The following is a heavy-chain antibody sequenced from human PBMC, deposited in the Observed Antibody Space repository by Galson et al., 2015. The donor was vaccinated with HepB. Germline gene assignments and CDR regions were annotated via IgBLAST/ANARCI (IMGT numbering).Heavy chain of an antibody. V-gene: IGHV1-18*01. D-gene: IGHD2-8*02. CDR3: ARGALVAVVNANLNNWFDP. CDR2: ISAYDSST. J-gene: IGHJ5*02. Sequence: SVKVSCKASGYTFSSYSIAWVRQAPGQGLEWMGRISAYDSSTNYAQKFQGRVTMTTGTSTTTAYLELRSLRSDDTAVYYCARGALVAVVNANLNNWFDPWGQGTLVTVSS. CDR1: GYTFSSYS.